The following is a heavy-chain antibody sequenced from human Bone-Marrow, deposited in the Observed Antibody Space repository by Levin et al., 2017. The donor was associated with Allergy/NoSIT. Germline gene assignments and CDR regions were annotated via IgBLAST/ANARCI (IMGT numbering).Heavy chain of an antibody. CDR1: GGTFSSYA. V-gene: IGHV1-69*01. Sequence: PGESLKISCKASGGTFSSYAISWVRQAPGQGLEWMGGIIPIFGTANYAQKFQGRVTITADESTSTAYMELSSLRSEDTAVYYCARSFLNDYGDPGWFDPWGQGTLVTVSS. CDR3: ARSFLNDYGDPGWFDP. D-gene: IGHD4-17*01. CDR2: IIPIFGTA. J-gene: IGHJ5*02.